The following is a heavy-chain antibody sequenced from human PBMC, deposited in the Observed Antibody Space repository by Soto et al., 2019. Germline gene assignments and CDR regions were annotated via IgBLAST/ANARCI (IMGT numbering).Heavy chain of an antibody. CDR1: GFTFSDYY. CDR2: ISSSGSTI. D-gene: IGHD3-10*01. CDR3: AREEYYGSAYYFDY. J-gene: IGHJ4*02. Sequence: GGSLRLSCAASGFTFSDYYMSWIRQAPGKGLEWVSYISSSGSTIYYADSVKGRFTISRDNAKNSLYLQMNSLRAEDTAVYYCAREEYYGSAYYFDYWGQGTLVTVSS. V-gene: IGHV3-11*01.